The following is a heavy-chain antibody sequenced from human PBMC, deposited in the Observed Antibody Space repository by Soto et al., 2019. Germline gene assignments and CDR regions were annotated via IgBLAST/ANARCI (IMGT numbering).Heavy chain of an antibody. D-gene: IGHD5-18*01. CDR3: ARDTAMVIDD. V-gene: IGHV3-11*01. CDR1: GFTFSDYY. Sequence: GGSLRLSCAASGFTFSDYYMSGIRQAPGKGLEWVSYISSSVSTIYYADSVKGRFTISRDNAKNSLYLQMNSLRAEDTAVYYCARDTAMVIDDWGQGTPVTVS. J-gene: IGHJ4*02. CDR2: ISSSVSTI.